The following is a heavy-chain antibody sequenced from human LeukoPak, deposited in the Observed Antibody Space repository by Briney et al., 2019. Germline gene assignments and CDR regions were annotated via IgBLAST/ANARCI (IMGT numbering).Heavy chain of an antibody. J-gene: IGHJ4*02. CDR2: ISYSGST. D-gene: IGHD5/OR15-5a*01. CDR1: GGSISPYY. CDR3: ARGGSYRLSTTL. Sequence: SETLSLTCAVSGGSISPYYWMWIRQPPGKGLEWIGYISYSGSTSFNPSLKSRVTISLDTSMNQVSLKLRSVTAADTAVYYCARGGSYRLSTTLWGQGTLVTVSS. V-gene: IGHV4-59*01.